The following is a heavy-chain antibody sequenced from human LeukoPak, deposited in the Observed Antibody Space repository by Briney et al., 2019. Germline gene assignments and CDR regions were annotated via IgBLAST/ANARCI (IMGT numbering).Heavy chain of an antibody. Sequence: GGSLRLSCTASGFTFVDYAMTCFPQAPGKGLECVCFIRSRPYRGTTEYAASLKGRSTNSSDHPKNIPYLQLNSLKTEDTAVYYCSRGGIDYGGNSYIFQHWGQGPLVTVSS. CDR3: SRGGIDYGGNSYIFQH. CDR1: GFTFVDYA. V-gene: IGHV3-49*03. D-gene: IGHD4-23*01. CDR2: IRSRPYRGTT. J-gene: IGHJ1*01.